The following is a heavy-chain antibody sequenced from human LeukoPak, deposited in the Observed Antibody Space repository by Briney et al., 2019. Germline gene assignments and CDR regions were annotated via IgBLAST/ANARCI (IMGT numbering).Heavy chain of an antibody. CDR3: ARLVAGDTPWSGFDY. CDR1: GYTFTSYG. D-gene: IGHD1-26*01. CDR2: ISAYNGNT. V-gene: IGHV1-18*01. Sequence: GASVKVSCKASGYTFTSYGISWVRQAPGQGLEWMGWISAYNGNTNYAQKLQGRVTMTTDTSTSTAYMELRSLRSDDTAVYYCARLVAGDTPWSGFDYWGQGTLVTVSS. J-gene: IGHJ4*02.